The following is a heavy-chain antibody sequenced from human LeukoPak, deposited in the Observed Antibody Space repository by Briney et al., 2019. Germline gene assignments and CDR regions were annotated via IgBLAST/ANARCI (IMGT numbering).Heavy chain of an antibody. D-gene: IGHD3-3*01. V-gene: IGHV1-24*01. J-gene: IGHJ6*02. Sequence: ASVKVSCKVSGYTLTELSMHWVRQAPGKGLEWMGGFDPEDGETIYAQKFQGRVTMTEDTSTDTAYMELSSLRSEDTAVYYCATKEVLRFLEWSQAGAYYYYGMDVWGQGTTVAVSS. CDR2: FDPEDGET. CDR3: ATKEVLRFLEWSQAGAYYYYGMDV. CDR1: GYTLTELS.